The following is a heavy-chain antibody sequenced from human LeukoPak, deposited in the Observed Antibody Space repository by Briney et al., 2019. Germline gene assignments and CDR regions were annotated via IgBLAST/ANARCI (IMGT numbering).Heavy chain of an antibody. CDR3: AREDDYSNYDRFDP. V-gene: IGHV4-4*07. Sequence: PSETLSLTCTVSGGSISSYYGSWLRQPAGKGLEWVGRIYRSGSTNYNPSLNSPVTMSVDTSKNQFSLKLSSVTAADTAVYYCAREDDYSNYDRFDPWGQGTLVTVSS. D-gene: IGHD4-11*01. CDR2: IYRSGST. J-gene: IGHJ5*02. CDR1: GGSISSYY.